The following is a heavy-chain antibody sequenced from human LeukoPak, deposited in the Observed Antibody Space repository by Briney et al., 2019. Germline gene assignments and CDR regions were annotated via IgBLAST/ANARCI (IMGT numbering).Heavy chain of an antibody. CDR2: ISYAGSNK. V-gene: IGHV3-30*03. CDR1: GFTFSTYG. D-gene: IGHD6-13*01. CDR3: AREQPGP. J-gene: IGHJ5*02. Sequence: GVSLRLSCAASGFTFSTYGRQWVPHAPGKGLEGVAVISYAGSNKYYGDSVKGRFSISRDNVKNTLYLQMNSLRAEDTAVYFCAREQPGPWGQGTLVTVSS.